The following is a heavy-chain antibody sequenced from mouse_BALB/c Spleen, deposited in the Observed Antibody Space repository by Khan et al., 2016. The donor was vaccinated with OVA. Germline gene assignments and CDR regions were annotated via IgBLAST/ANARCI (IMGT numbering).Heavy chain of an antibody. J-gene: IGHJ4*01. CDR1: GFSLTSYG. D-gene: IGHD1-1*01. Sequence: QMQLEESGPGLVAPSQSLSITCTVSGFSLTSYGVHWVRQPPGKGLEWLVVIWSDGFTTYNSTLKSRLSINRDNSKSQVFLKMNSLQTDDTAMYYCARGIYYFGSRYMDYWGQGTSVTVSS. CDR3: ARGIYYFGSRYMDY. V-gene: IGHV2-6*02. CDR2: IWSDGFT.